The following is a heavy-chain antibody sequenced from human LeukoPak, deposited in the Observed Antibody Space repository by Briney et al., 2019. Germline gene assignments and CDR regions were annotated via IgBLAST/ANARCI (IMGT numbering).Heavy chain of an antibody. V-gene: IGHV3-30*02. CDR3: ASDLVRGFVY. Sequence: GGSLRLSCAASGFTVSSYGMHWVRQAPGKGLEWVAFIRYDGSNKYYADSVKGRFTISRDNSKNTMYVQMNSLRAEDTAVYYCASDLVRGFVYWGQGTLVTVSS. D-gene: IGHD2-2*01. CDR2: IRYDGSNK. J-gene: IGHJ4*02. CDR1: GFTVSSYG.